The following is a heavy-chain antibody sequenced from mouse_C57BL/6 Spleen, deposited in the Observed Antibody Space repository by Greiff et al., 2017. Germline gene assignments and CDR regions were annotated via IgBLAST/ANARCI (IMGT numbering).Heavy chain of an antibody. CDR1: GYSFTGYF. J-gene: IGHJ4*01. CDR3: ARSAYYREHVGAMDY. D-gene: IGHD2-14*01. Sequence: EVQLQQSGPELVKPGDSVKISCKASGYSFTGYFMNWVMQSHGKSLEWIGRINPYNGDTFYNQTFKGKATSTVDKSSSTAHMGLRSMTCEDSADYDCARSAYYREHVGAMDYWGQGTSVTVSS. CDR2: INPYNGDT. V-gene: IGHV1-20*01.